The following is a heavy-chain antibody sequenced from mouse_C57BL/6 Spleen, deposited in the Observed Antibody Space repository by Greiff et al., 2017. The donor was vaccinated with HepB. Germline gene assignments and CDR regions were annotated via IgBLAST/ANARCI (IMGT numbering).Heavy chain of an antibody. J-gene: IGHJ2*01. Sequence: EVQLQQSGPELVKPGASVKISCNASAYTFTDYYMNWVKQSHGKSLEWIGDINPNNGGTSYNQKFKGKATFTVDKSSSTAYMELRSLTSEDSAVYYCARSRFITTVVAPFDYWGQGTTLTVSS. CDR2: INPNNGGT. CDR1: AYTFTDYY. D-gene: IGHD1-1*01. CDR3: ARSRFITTVVAPFDY. V-gene: IGHV1-26*01.